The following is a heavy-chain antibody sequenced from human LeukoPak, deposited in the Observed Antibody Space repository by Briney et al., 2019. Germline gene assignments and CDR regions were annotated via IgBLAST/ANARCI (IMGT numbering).Heavy chain of an antibody. CDR3: ARGEQWLDGADY. J-gene: IGHJ4*02. CDR1: GYTFTSYA. V-gene: IGHV1-3*01. Sequence: ASVKVSCKASGYTFTSYAMHWVRQAPGQRLEWMGWINAGNGNTKYSQKFQGRVTITRDTSASTAYMELSSLRSEDTAVYYCARGEQWLDGADYWGQGTLVTVSS. D-gene: IGHD6-19*01. CDR2: INAGNGNT.